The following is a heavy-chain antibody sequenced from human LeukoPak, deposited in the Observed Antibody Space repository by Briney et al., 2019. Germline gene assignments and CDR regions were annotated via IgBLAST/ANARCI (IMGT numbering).Heavy chain of an antibody. J-gene: IGHJ4*02. CDR1: GGSISSGGYY. Sequence: SETLSLTCTVSGGSISSGGYYWSWIRQHPGKGLEWIGYIYYSGSTYYNPSLKSRVTISVDTSKNQFSLKLSSVTAADTAAYYCARVDGIAAAKVDYWGQGTLVTVSS. CDR2: IYYSGST. V-gene: IGHV4-31*03. CDR3: ARVDGIAAAKVDY. D-gene: IGHD6-13*01.